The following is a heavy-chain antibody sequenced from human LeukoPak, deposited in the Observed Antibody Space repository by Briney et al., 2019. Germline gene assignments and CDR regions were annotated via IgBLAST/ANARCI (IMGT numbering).Heavy chain of an antibody. D-gene: IGHD3-16*01. V-gene: IGHV3-74*01. CDR3: AGDYIWGRLF. CDR1: GFGLSDYW. CDR2: ITSDGSTT. J-gene: IGHJ4*01. Sequence: GGSLRLSCVGSGFGLSDYWMHWVRQTPGKGLMWVSRITSDGSTTWYADSVKGRFTVSRDNAKNTLFLEMNSLRDEDTAVYYCAGDYIWGRLFWGQGTLVTVSS.